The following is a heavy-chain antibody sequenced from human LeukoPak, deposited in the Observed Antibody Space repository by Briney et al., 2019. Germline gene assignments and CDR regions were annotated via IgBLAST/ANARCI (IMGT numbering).Heavy chain of an antibody. J-gene: IGHJ4*02. CDR3: AKDSAYNYGDYGRFVY. CDR2: ISYDGSNK. CDR1: GFTLSSYG. D-gene: IGHD4-17*01. V-gene: IGHV3-30*18. Sequence: PGGSLRLSCAASGFTLSSYGMHWVRQAPGKGLEWVAVISYDGSNKYYADSVKGRFTISRDNSMNTLYLQLNSLRAEDTAVYYCAKDSAYNYGDYGRFVYWGQGTLVTVSS.